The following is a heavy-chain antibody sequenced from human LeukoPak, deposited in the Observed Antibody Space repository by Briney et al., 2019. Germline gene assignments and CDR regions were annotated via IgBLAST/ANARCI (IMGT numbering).Heavy chain of an antibody. V-gene: IGHV1-69*13. CDR3: ARILSRSWYEYFHH. J-gene: IGHJ1*01. CDR1: GCTFSNYG. Sequence: GASVKVSCKAAGCTFSNYGISWGRHAPRPGLEWMGTNIHLFDTTNYTQTFKGRVTITEDESTSTAYMELSSLSSEDTAVYYCARILSRSWYEYFHHWGQGTLVTVSS. D-gene: IGHD6-13*01. CDR2: NIHLFDTT.